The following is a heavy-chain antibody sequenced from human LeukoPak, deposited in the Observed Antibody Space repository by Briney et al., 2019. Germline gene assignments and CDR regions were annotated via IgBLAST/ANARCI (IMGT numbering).Heavy chain of an antibody. V-gene: IGHV7-4-1*02. CDR2: INTNTGNP. CDR1: GYTFTGYY. D-gene: IGHD3-22*01. Sequence: ASVKVSCKASGYTFTGYYMHWVRQAPGQGLEWMGWINTNTGNPTYAQGFTGRFVFSLDTSVSTAYLQISSLKAEDTAVYYCAREGVYYDSSGPASYWGQGTPVTVSS. CDR3: AREGVYYDSSGPASY. J-gene: IGHJ4*02.